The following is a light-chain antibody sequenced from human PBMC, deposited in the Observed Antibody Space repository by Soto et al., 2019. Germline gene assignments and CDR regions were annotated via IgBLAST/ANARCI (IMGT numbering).Light chain of an antibody. CDR1: QSVRSDY. Sequence: EIVLTQSPDTLSLSPGEGATLSCRASQSVRSDYLAGYQQKPGQAPRVRIYDASSRATGIPDRFSGSGSGTDFTLTVSRLEPEDFAVYYCQQYGTSPDTFGGGTKVEIK. J-gene: IGKJ4*01. V-gene: IGKV3-20*01. CDR2: DAS. CDR3: QQYGTSPDT.